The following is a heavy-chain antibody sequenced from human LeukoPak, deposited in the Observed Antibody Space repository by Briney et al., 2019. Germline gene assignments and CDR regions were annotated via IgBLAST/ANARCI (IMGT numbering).Heavy chain of an antibody. Sequence: GASVNVSCKASGYTFTSYDINWVRQATGQGLEWMGWMNPNSGNTGYAQKFQGRVTITRNTSISTAYMELSSLRSEDTAVYYCARSTRSRTTIGYWGQGTLVTVSS. CDR2: MNPNSGNT. D-gene: IGHD3-22*01. CDR1: GYTFTSYD. J-gene: IGHJ4*02. CDR3: ARSTRSRTTIGY. V-gene: IGHV1-8*01.